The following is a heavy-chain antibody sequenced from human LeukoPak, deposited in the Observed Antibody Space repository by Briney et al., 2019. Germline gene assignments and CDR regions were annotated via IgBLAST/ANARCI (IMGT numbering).Heavy chain of an antibody. D-gene: IGHD3-10*01. CDR1: GGSFSGYY. CDR3: ARAPVSFRQYKGSGSPTDYGMDG. J-gene: IGHJ6*04. Sequence: PSETLSLTCAVYGGSFSGYYWSWIRQPPGKGLEWIGEINHSGSTNYNPSLKSRVTISVDTSKNQFSLKLSSVTAADTAVYYCARAPVSFRQYKGSGSPTDYGMDGWGKGTTVTASS. V-gene: IGHV4-34*01. CDR2: INHSGST.